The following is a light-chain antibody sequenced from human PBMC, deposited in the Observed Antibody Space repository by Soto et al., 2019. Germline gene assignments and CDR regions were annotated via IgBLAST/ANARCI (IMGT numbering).Light chain of an antibody. J-gene: IGKJ5*01. V-gene: IGKV3-11*01. Sequence: IVQTHSPATLSLSPWERPTLSCRACLSISNSLAWYQQKPGQAPRLLIYEASNRATGIPARFSGSGSGTDFTLTISSLEPEDFAVYYCQQRGEWPPGATFGQGTRLEIK. CDR2: EAS. CDR1: LSISNS. CDR3: QQRGEWPPGAT.